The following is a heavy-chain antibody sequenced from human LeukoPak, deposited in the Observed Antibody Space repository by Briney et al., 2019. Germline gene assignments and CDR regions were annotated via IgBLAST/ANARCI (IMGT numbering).Heavy chain of an antibody. CDR1: GGTFSCYA. J-gene: IGHJ4*02. V-gene: IGHV1-69*05. CDR3: AGHNFWSGPFDY. CDR2: IIPIFGTA. D-gene: IGHD3-3*01. Sequence: LGSSVKVSCKASGGTFSCYAISWVRQAPGQGLEWMGGIIPIFGTANYAQKFQGRVTITTDESTSTAYMELSSLRSEDTAVYYCAGHNFWSGPFDYWGQGTLVTVSS.